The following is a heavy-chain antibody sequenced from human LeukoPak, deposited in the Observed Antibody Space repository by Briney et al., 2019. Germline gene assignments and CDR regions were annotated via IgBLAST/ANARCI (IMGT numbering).Heavy chain of an antibody. J-gene: IGHJ6*02. D-gene: IGHD3-10*01. Sequence: GESLKISCNVSGCTFTTYWIGWVRQMPGKGLEWMGIIDPGDSDTIYSPSFQGQVTISVDKSISIAYLQWSSLKASDTAMYFCARHHYYGSGTYYKHGMDVWAKGPRSPSP. CDR1: GCTFTTYW. CDR2: IDPGDSDT. V-gene: IGHV5-51*01. CDR3: ARHHYYGSGTYYKHGMDV.